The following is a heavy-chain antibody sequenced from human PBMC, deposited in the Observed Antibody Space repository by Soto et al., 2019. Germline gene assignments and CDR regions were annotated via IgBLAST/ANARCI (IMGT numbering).Heavy chain of an antibody. CDR2: TSYDGSNK. CDR1: GLTFSSYG. V-gene: IGHV3-30*18. Sequence: GGSLRLSCETTGLTFSSYGMNWVRQAPGKGLEWVAVTSYDGSNKYYADSVKGRFTISRDNSKNTLYLQMNSLRAEDTAVYYCAKDRHSSSWYGYYYYYGMDVWGQGTTVTVSS. CDR3: AKDRHSSSWYGYYYYYGMDV. D-gene: IGHD6-13*01. J-gene: IGHJ6*02.